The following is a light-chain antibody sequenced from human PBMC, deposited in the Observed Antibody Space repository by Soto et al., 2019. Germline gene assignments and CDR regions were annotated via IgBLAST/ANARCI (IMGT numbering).Light chain of an antibody. CDR3: AAWDDSLNGWV. Sequence: QSVLTQPPSXXXXXXXXXXISCSGSSSNIGSNTVNWYQQLPGTAPKLLIYSNNQRPSGVPDRFSGSKSGTSASLAISGLQSEDEADYYCAAWDDSLNGWVFGGGTKLTVL. CDR2: SNN. CDR1: SSNIGSNT. J-gene: IGLJ3*02. V-gene: IGLV1-44*01.